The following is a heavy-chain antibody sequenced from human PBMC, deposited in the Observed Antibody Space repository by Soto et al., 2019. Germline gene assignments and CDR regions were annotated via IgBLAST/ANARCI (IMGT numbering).Heavy chain of an antibody. Sequence: ASVKVSCKASGYTFTSYGISWVRQAPGQGLEWMGWISAYNGNTNYAQKLQGRVTMTTDTSTSTAYMELRSLRSDDTAVYYCARVYYDFWSGYQAPYYYYGMDVWGQGTTVTVSS. CDR3: ARVYYDFWSGYQAPYYYYGMDV. CDR1: GYTFTSYG. D-gene: IGHD3-3*01. V-gene: IGHV1-18*01. CDR2: ISAYNGNT. J-gene: IGHJ6*02.